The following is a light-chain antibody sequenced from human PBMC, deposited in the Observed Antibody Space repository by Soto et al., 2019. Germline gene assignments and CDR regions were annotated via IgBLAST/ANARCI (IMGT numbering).Light chain of an antibody. CDR1: QSVSSTF. CDR3: QHYDTSVT. CDR2: VTS. V-gene: IGKV3-20*01. Sequence: EIVLPQSPGTLSLSPGERATLSCMASQSVSSTFLAWYQQPPGQAPSLPIFVTSTRAPGIPDRFSGSGSGTDFTLTISGLEPVDFAEYYCQHYDTSVTFGQGTKVDI. J-gene: IGKJ1*01.